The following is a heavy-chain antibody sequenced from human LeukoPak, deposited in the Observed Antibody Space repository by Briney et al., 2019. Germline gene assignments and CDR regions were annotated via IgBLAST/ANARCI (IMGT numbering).Heavy chain of an antibody. CDR1: GGSISSYY. Sequence: SETLSLTCTVSGGSISSYYWSWIRQPPGKGPEWIGYIYYSGSTNYNPSLKSRVTISVDTSKNQFSLKLSSVTAADTAVYYCARVGMITADAFDIWGQGTMVTVSS. V-gene: IGHV4-59*01. CDR3: ARVGMITADAFDI. J-gene: IGHJ3*02. D-gene: IGHD3-16*01. CDR2: IYYSGST.